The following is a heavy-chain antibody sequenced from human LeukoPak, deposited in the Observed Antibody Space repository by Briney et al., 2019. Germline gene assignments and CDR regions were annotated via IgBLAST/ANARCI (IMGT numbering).Heavy chain of an antibody. CDR1: GGTFSSYA. CDR3: ARDRGNAYCSSTSCYVFDI. D-gene: IGHD2-2*01. CDR2: IIAIFGTA. J-gene: IGHJ3*02. V-gene: IGHV1-69*05. Sequence: GSSVKVSCKASGGTFSSYAISWVRQAPGQGLEWMGGIIAIFGTAIYAQNFQGRVTISTDESTTTAFMDLTSLRSEDTAVYYCARDRGNAYCSSTSCYVFDIWARGQWSPSLQ.